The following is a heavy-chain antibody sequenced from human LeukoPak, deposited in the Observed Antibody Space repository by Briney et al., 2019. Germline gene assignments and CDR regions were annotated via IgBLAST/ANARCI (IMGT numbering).Heavy chain of an antibody. CDR1: GGSISSYY. CDR3: ARPNYDFWSGNYYYYMDV. Sequence: SETLSLTCTVSGGSISSYYWSWIRQPPGKGLEWIGYIYYSGSTNYNPSLKSRVTISVDTSKNQFSLKLSSVTAADTAVYYCARPNYDFWSGNYYYYMDVWGKGTTVTVSS. CDR2: IYYSGST. D-gene: IGHD3-3*01. V-gene: IGHV4-59*08. J-gene: IGHJ6*03.